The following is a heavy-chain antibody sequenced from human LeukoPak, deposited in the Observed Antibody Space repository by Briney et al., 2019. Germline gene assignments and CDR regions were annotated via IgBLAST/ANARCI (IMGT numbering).Heavy chain of an antibody. CDR2: TNTGNP. CDR3: ARDFHDSSGYYYTYFQH. V-gene: IGHV7-4-1*02. Sequence: TNTGNPTYAQGFTGGFVFSLDTSVSTAYLQISSLKAEDTAVYYCARDFHDSSGYYYTYFQHWGQGTLVTVSS. J-gene: IGHJ1*01. D-gene: IGHD3-22*01.